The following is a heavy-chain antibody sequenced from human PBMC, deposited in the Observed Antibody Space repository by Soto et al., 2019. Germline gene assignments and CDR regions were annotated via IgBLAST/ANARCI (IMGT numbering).Heavy chain of an antibody. CDR2: IIPIFGTA. V-gene: IGHV1-69*06. CDR3: ASTKYDSSAYYYWYLGL. D-gene: IGHD3-22*01. CDR1: EDTFRNYA. Sequence: GASVKVSCKASEDTFRNYAISWVRQAPGQGLEWMGGIIPIFGTANYAQKFQGRVTITADTSANTVYLELSSLRSEDTAVYYCASTKYDSSAYYYWYLGLWGRGTMGTFST. J-gene: IGHJ2*01.